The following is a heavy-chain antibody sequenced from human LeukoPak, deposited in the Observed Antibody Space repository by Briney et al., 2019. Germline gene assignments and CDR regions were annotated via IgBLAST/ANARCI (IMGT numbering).Heavy chain of an antibody. J-gene: IGHJ4*02. Sequence: PGGSLRLSCAASGFTFSSYSMNWVRQAPGKGLEWVSYISSSSTIYYADSVKGRFTISRDNAKNSLYLQMNSLRDEDTAVYYCARDLEWELLGTYFDYWGQGTLVTVSS. CDR3: ARDLEWELLGTYFDY. D-gene: IGHD1-26*01. CDR1: GFTFSSYS. CDR2: ISSSSTI. V-gene: IGHV3-48*02.